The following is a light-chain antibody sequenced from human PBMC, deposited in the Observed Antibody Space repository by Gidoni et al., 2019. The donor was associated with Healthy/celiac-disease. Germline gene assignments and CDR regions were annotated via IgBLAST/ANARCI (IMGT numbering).Light chain of an antibody. Sequence: QSVLTQPPSVSRAPGQRVTISCTGSSSNIGAGYDVHWYQQLPGTAPKLLIYGNSNRPSGVPDRFSGSKSGTSASLAITGLQAEDEADYYCQSYDSSLSGSEVFGGGTKLTVL. CDR3: QSYDSSLSGSEV. CDR1: SSNIGAGYD. J-gene: IGLJ2*01. CDR2: GNS. V-gene: IGLV1-40*01.